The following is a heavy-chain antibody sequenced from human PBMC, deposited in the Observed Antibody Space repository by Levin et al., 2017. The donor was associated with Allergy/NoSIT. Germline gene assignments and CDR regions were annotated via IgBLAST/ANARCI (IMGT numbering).Heavy chain of an antibody. D-gene: IGHD3-9*01. J-gene: IGHJ3*02. Sequence: SGPTLVKPTETLTLTCTVSGFSLSNTRMGVSWIRQPPGKALEWLAHIFSNDEKSYNTSLKFRLTISKDTSKSQVVLTMTNMDPVDTATYYCARITYDILTGYYRPDAFDIWGQGTMVTVSS. CDR3: ARITYDILTGYYRPDAFDI. CDR2: IFSNDEK. V-gene: IGHV2-26*01. CDR1: GFSLSNTRMG.